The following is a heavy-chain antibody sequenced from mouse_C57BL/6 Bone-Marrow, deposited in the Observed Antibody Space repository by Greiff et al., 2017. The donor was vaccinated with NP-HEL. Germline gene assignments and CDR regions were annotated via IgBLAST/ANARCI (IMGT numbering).Heavy chain of an antibody. D-gene: IGHD2-10*02. J-gene: IGHJ4*01. Sequence: QVQLQQPGAELVKPGASVKMSCKASGYTFTSYWITWVKQRPGQGLEWIGDIYPGSGSTNYNEKFKSKATLTVDTSSSTAYMQLSSLTSEDSAVYYCAREGYDYEAMDYWGQGTSVTVSS. CDR2: IYPGSGST. V-gene: IGHV1-55*01. CDR3: AREGYDYEAMDY. CDR1: GYTFTSYW.